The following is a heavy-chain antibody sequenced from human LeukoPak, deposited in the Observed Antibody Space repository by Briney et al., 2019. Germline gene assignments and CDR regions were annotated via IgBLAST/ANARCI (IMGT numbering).Heavy chain of an antibody. CDR2: ISYDGGIE. D-gene: IGHD3-10*01. J-gene: IGHJ6*03. V-gene: IGHV3-30-3*01. Sequence: GRSLRLSCAASGFTFSSYAMHWVRQAPGKGLEWVAVISYDGGIEYYADSVKGRFTISRDNSKNTLYLQMNSLRTEDTAVNYCARGSPYYGSGSYPLYYYMDVWGKGTTVTVSS. CDR1: GFTFSSYA. CDR3: ARGSPYYGSGSYPLYYYMDV.